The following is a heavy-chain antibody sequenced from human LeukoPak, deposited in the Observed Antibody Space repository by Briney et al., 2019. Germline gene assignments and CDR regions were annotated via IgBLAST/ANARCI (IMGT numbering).Heavy chain of an antibody. CDR3: ASSSSPGSDY. Sequence: SETLSLTCTVSGGSISSSSYYWSWIRQHPGKGLEWIGYIYYSGSTYYNPSLKSRVTISVDTSKNQFSLKLSSVTAADTAVYYCASSSSPGSDYWGQGTLVTVSS. CDR2: IYYSGST. V-gene: IGHV4-31*03. J-gene: IGHJ4*02. D-gene: IGHD6-13*01. CDR1: GGSISSSSYY.